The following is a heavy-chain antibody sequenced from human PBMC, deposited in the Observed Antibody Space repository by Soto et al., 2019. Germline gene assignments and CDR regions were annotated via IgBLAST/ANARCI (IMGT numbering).Heavy chain of an antibody. CDR3: VRGSKDSYPGSRIFDF. CDR2: ITDTGGDE. CDR1: GLTFGSRA. Sequence: EVQLLESGGDLIQPGGSLRLSCVASGLTFGSRAMSWVRQSPGEGLEWVSTITDTGGDEKYADSVRGRFAISRDNSKNTLYLQMSDLRAEDSAIYFCVRGSKDSYPGSRIFDFWGRGTLVTVSS. D-gene: IGHD3-10*01. J-gene: IGHJ4*02. V-gene: IGHV3-23*01.